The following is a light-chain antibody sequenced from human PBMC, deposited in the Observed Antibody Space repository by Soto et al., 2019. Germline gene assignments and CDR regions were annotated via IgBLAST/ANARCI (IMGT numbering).Light chain of an antibody. CDR1: QSVNIY. V-gene: IGKV3D-15*01. CDR3: QRYDDWLWLT. CDR2: GAS. Sequence: EIVMTQSPATLSVSPGERATLSCRASQSVNIYLAWYQQKPGQAPRLLIFGASYRATGIPARFSGSGSGTEFNLTISSLQSEDFEVYFCQRYDDWLWLTFDGGTKVEIK. J-gene: IGKJ4*01.